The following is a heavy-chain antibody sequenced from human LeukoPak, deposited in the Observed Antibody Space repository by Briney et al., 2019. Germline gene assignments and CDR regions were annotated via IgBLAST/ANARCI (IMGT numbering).Heavy chain of an antibody. J-gene: IGHJ4*02. Sequence: GGSLRLSCAASGFTFSSYAMSWVRQAPGKGLEWVSAISGSGGSTYYADSVKGRFTISRDNSKNTLYLQMNSLRAEDTAVYYCAKERRPTYYYDSSGYYYVPLLDYWGQGTLVTVSS. CDR2: ISGSGGST. CDR3: AKERRPTYYYDSSGYYYVPLLDY. D-gene: IGHD3-22*01. V-gene: IGHV3-23*01. CDR1: GFTFSSYA.